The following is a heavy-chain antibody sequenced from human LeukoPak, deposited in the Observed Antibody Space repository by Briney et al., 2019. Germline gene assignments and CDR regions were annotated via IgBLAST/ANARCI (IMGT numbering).Heavy chain of an antibody. V-gene: IGHV4-38-2*02. D-gene: IGHD2-2*01. CDR1: GYFITGGFY. CDR2: IHHSGST. CDR3: ARDDDTYQLRS. J-gene: IGHJ5*02. Sequence: SETLSLTCSVSGYFITGGFYWGWIRQPPGKGLEWIGSIHHSGSTYYNPSLKSRVTISADTSKNHFFLKLSSVTAADTAMYYCARDDDTYQLRSWGQGTLVTVSS.